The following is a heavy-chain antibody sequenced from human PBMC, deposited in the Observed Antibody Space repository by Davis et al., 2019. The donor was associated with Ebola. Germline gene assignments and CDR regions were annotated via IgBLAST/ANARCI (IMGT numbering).Heavy chain of an antibody. V-gene: IGHV3-7*03. CDR1: GFTFSNFW. CDR2: INQDGSEK. J-gene: IGHJ4*02. Sequence: GESLKISCAASGFTFSNFWMSWVRQPPGKGLEWVANINQDGSEKYYVDSVKGRFTISRDNAKNSLYLQMNSLRAEDTAVYYCARTIAYWGQGTLVTVYS. D-gene: IGHD3-9*01. CDR3: ARTIAY.